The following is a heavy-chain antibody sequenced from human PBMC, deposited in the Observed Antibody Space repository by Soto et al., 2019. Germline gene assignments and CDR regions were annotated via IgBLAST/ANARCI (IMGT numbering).Heavy chain of an antibody. J-gene: IGHJ4*02. CDR1: GFTFSDYA. CDR3: AKGGRQWLVTSDFNY. CDR2: VSHDGRNT. V-gene: IGHV3-30*18. Sequence: VQLVESGGGVVQPGRSLRISCAASGFTFSDYAMHWVRQAPGKGLEWVAVVSHDGRNTQYADSVKGLFTISRDSSKNTVSLEMISLIAEDTAVYYCAKGGRQWLVTSDFNYWGKGALVTVSS. D-gene: IGHD6-19*01.